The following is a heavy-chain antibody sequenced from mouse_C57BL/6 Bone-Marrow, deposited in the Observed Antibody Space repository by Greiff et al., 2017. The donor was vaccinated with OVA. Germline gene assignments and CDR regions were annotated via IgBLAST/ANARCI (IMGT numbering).Heavy chain of an antibody. D-gene: IGHD1-1*01. CDR2: IDPSDSYT. J-gene: IGHJ1*03. CDR1: GYTFTSYW. Sequence: QVQLKQPGAELVMPGASVKLSCKASGYTFTSYWMHWVKQRPGQGLEWIGEIDPSDSYTNYNQKFKGKSTLTVDKSSSTAYMQLSSLTSEDSAVYYCATVVARYWYFDVWGTGTTVTVSS. CDR3: ATVVARYWYFDV. V-gene: IGHV1-69*01.